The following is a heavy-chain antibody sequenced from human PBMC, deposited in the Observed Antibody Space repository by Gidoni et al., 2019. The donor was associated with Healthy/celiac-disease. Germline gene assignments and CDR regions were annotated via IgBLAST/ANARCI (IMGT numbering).Heavy chain of an antibody. Sequence: EVQLVESGGGLAQPGRSLRLSCAASGFTFDDYAMPWVRQAPGKGLEWVSGISWNSGSIGYADSVKGRFTISRDNAKNSLYLQMNSLRAEDTALYYCAKTQGRYCSSTSCRGSHAFDIWGQGTMVTVSS. J-gene: IGHJ3*02. CDR3: AKTQGRYCSSTSCRGSHAFDI. CDR1: GFTFDDYA. CDR2: ISWNSGSI. V-gene: IGHV3-9*01. D-gene: IGHD2-2*01.